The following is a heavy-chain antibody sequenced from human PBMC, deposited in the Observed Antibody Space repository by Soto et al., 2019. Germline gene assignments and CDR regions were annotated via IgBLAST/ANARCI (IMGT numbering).Heavy chain of an antibody. D-gene: IGHD1-20*01. CDR2: IYYSGGT. V-gene: IGHV4-39*01. CDR3: ARRYGTAFDI. J-gene: IGHJ3*02. CDR1: GGSISSTYYY. Sequence: SETLSLTCTVSGGSISSTYYYWGWIRQPPGKGLEWIGSIYYSGGTYYNPSLKSRVTISVDTSKNQFSMKLSSVTAADTAVYYCARRYGTAFDIRGQGTMVTVSS.